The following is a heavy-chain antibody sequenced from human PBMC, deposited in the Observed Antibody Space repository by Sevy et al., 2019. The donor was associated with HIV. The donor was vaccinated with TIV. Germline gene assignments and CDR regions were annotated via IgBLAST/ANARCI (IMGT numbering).Heavy chain of an antibody. CDR1: GFTVSSNY. CDR3: ARASYGPAFDI. D-gene: IGHD4-17*01. J-gene: IGHJ3*02. V-gene: IGHV3-53*01. Sequence: GGSLRLSCAASGFTVSSNYMSWVRQAPGKGLEWVSVIYSGGRTYYADSVKGRFTISRDNSKNTLYLQMNSLRAEDTAVYYCARASYGPAFDIWGQGTMVTVSS. CDR2: IYSGGRT.